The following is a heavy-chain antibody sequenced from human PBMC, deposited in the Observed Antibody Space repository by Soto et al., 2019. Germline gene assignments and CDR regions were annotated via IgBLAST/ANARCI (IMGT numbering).Heavy chain of an antibody. Sequence: EVQLVQSGAEVKKPGESLKISCKGSGYSFSNYWIAWVRQMPGKGLEWMGIIFPADSDTKYSPSFQGQVTISADKSISTAYLQWSSLKASDTAMYYCASSVVVPSTMNYFDYWGQGSLLTVSS. V-gene: IGHV5-51*01. CDR2: IFPADSDT. CDR1: GYSFSNYW. D-gene: IGHD2-15*01. CDR3: ASSVVVPSTMNYFDY. J-gene: IGHJ4*02.